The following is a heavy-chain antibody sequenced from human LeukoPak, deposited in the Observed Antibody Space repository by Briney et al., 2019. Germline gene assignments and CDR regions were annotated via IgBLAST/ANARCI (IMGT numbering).Heavy chain of an antibody. J-gene: IGHJ1*01. Sequence: ASVKVSCKASGYTFTSYAMNWVRQAPGQGLEWMGWINTNTGNPTYAQGFTGRFVFSLDTSVSTAYLQISSLEAEDTAVYYCARSYYYDSSGYYDRSLGYFQHWGQGTLVTVSS. V-gene: IGHV7-4-1*02. D-gene: IGHD3-22*01. CDR3: ARSYYYDSSGYYDRSLGYFQH. CDR2: INTNTGNP. CDR1: GYTFTSYA.